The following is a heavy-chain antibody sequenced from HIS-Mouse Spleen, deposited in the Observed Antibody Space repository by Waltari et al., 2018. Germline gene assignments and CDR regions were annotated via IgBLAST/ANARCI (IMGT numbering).Heavy chain of an antibody. J-gene: IGHJ3*02. V-gene: IGHV3-9*01. CDR2: ISWNSGSI. Sequence: EVQLVESGGGLVQPGRSLRLSCAASGFPLDDYALHWVRQAPGKGLEWGSGISWNSGSIGYADSVKGRFTISRDNAKNSLYLQMNSLRAEDTALYYCAKDISRGKGGAFDIWGQGTMVTVSS. D-gene: IGHD3-16*01. CDR3: AKDISRGKGGAFDI. CDR1: GFPLDDYA.